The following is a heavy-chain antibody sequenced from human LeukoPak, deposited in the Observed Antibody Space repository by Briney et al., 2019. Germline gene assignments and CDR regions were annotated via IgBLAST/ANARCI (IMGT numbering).Heavy chain of an antibody. D-gene: IGHD1-14*01. CDR1: GFTFGNSW. CDR3: IVVVEPPDSDGFDV. V-gene: IGHV3-74*01. CDR2: INADGSTT. Sequence: GGSLRLSCAASGFTFGNSWVHWVRQAPGKGLVWVSLINADGSTTSYADSVKGRSTISRDNARNTLSLEMNSLTIEDTAVYYCIVVVEPPDSDGFDVWGQGTMITVSS. J-gene: IGHJ3*01.